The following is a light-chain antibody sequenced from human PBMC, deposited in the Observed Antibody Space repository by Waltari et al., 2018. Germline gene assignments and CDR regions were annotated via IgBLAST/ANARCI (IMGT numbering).Light chain of an antibody. V-gene: IGKV3-20*01. Sequence: VLTQSPGTLSLSPGETATLSCRASQYITKRYFAWYQQKPGQAPRLRIYGASSRAAGIPDRVSGSGSGTDFTLTIIRLEPEDFAVYYCQQYGSSVMYTFGQGTKLEIK. CDR3: QQYGSSVMYT. CDR2: GAS. J-gene: IGKJ2*01. CDR1: QYITKRY.